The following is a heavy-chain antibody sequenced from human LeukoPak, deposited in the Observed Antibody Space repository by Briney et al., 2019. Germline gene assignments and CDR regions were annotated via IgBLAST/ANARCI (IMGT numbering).Heavy chain of an antibody. J-gene: IGHJ3*02. CDR1: GYTFTSYG. Sequence: ASVKVSCKASGYTFTSYGISWVRQAPGQGLEWMGWISAYNGNTNYAQKLQGRVTMTTDTSTSTAYMELSSLRFEDTAVYYCARGRGGSYGYVFDIWGQGTMVTVSS. CDR2: ISAYNGNT. V-gene: IGHV1-18*01. D-gene: IGHD1-26*01. CDR3: ARGRGGSYGYVFDI.